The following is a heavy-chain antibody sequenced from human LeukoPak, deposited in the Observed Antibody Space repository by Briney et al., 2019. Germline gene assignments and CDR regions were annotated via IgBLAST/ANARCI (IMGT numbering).Heavy chain of an antibody. CDR1: GFSVNNNY. V-gene: IGHV3-53*01. Sequence: GGSLRLSCAASGFSVNNNYMSRVRQAPGKGLEWVSFISSDLTTYYADSVKGRFTISRDNSKNTLYLQMNSLRVEGTAVYYCARSLEAIQLYFDSWGQGTLVTVSS. CDR2: ISSDLTT. CDR3: ARSLEAIQLYFDS. D-gene: IGHD1-1*01. J-gene: IGHJ4*02.